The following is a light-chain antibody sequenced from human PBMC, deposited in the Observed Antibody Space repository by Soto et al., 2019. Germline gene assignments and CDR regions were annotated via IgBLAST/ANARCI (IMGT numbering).Light chain of an antibody. CDR3: QQLNSYLVD. Sequence: DIQLTQSPSFLSASVGDRVTITCRASQGISSYLAWYQQKPGKAPKLLIYAASTLQSGVPSRFSGSGSGTEFTLTNSSLQPEDFATYYCQQLNSYLVDFGQGTKLEIK. V-gene: IGKV1-9*01. CDR2: AAS. CDR1: QGISSY. J-gene: IGKJ2*01.